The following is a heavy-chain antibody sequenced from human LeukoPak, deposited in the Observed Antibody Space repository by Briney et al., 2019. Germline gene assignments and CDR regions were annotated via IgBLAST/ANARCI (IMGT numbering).Heavy chain of an antibody. CDR2: ISSSSSYI. V-gene: IGHV3-21*06. CDR1: GFTFSSYS. Sequence: PGGSLRLSCAASGFTFSSYSMNWVRQAPGKGLEWVSSISSSSSYIYYADSVKGRFTISRDNAKNSLYLQMTSLRADDTAVYYCARHRTASDYWGQGTLVTVSS. J-gene: IGHJ4*02. CDR3: ARHRTASDY. D-gene: IGHD3-16*02.